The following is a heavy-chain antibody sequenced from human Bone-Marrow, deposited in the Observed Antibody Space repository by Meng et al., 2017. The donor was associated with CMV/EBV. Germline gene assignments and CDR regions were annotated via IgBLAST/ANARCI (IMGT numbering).Heavy chain of an antibody. CDR3: SGERKELRFLEGFGGSYYYYGMDV. V-gene: IGHV4-34*01. CDR1: GGSFIGNY. D-gene: IGHD3-3*01. CDR2: INHSGSN. Sequence: GSRRLSFAVHGGSFIGNYWNWIRQPPGKGLEWIGEINHSGSNNYNPSLKSRVTISVDTSKNQFSLKLRSVTAADTAVYYWSGERKELRFLEGFGGSYYYYGMDVWGQGTTVTVSS. J-gene: IGHJ6*02.